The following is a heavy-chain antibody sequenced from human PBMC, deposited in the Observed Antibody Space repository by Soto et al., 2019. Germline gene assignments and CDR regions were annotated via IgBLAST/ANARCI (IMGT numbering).Heavy chain of an antibody. V-gene: IGHV1-69*13. D-gene: IGHD3-10*01. J-gene: IGHJ3*02. CDR3: AREYYYGSGSSPGGDAFDI. CDR1: GGTFSSYA. CDR2: IIPIFGTA. Sequence: SVKFSCEASGGTFSSYAISWVRQAPGQGLDWMGGIIPIFGTANYAQKFQGRFTITADESTSTAYMELSSLRSEDTAVYYCAREYYYGSGSSPGGDAFDIWGQGTMVTVSS.